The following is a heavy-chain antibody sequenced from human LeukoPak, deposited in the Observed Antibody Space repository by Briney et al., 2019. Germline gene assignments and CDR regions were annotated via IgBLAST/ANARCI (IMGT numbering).Heavy chain of an antibody. D-gene: IGHD5-18*01. J-gene: IGHJ6*03. CDR3: ARLRYSYGYRYYYYYMDV. CDR1: GGSFSGYY. V-gene: IGHV4-34*01. CDR2: INHSGST. Sequence: SETLSLTCAVYGGSFSGYYWSWIRQPPGKGLEWIGEINHSGSTNYNPSLKSRVTISVDTSKNQFSLKLSSVTAADTAVYYCARLRYSYGYRYYYYYMDVWGKGTTVTISS.